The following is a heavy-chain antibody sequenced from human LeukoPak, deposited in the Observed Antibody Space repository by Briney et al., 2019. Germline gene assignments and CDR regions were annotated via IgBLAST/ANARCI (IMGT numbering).Heavy chain of an antibody. CDR2: IYTSGST. V-gene: IGHV4-4*07. D-gene: IGHD2-2*01. J-gene: IGHJ2*01. CDR3: ARYCSSTNCYHWYFDL. CDR1: GGSISSYY. Sequence: SETLSLTCIVSGGSISSYYWSWIRQPAGRGLEWIGRIYTSGSTNYNPSLESRVTMSVDTSKYQFSLRLSSVTAADTAVYYCARYCSSTNCYHWYFDLWGRGTLVTVSS.